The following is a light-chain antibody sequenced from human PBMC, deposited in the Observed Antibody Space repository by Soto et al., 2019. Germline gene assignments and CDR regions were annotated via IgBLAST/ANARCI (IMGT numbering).Light chain of an antibody. Sequence: DIQMTQSPSSLSASVGDRVTITCRARQGISNYLAWVQQKPGKAPKSLIYAPSSLHSGVPSKCSGSGSGTDFTLTISSLQPEDFASYYCQQYKSYPLTFGGGTKVEIK. CDR1: QGISNY. CDR3: QQYKSYPLT. J-gene: IGKJ4*01. V-gene: IGKV1-16*02. CDR2: APS.